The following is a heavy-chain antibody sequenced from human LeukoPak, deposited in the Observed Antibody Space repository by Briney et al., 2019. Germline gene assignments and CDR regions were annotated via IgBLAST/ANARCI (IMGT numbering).Heavy chain of an antibody. J-gene: IGHJ4*02. CDR3: ARHSRDCTNGVCYPRYFDY. V-gene: IGHV5-51*01. CDR1: GYSFTSYW. CDR2: IYPGDSDT. Sequence: GESPKISCKGSGYSFTSYWIGWVRQMSGKGLEWMGIIYPGDSDTGYSPSFQGQVTISADNSIRTAYLQWSSLKASDTAMYYCARHSRDCTNGVCYPRYFDYWGQGTLVTVSS. D-gene: IGHD2-8*01.